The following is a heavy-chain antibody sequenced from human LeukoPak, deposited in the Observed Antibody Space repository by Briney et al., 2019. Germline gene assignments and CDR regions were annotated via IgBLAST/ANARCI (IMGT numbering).Heavy chain of an antibody. CDR2: LNSDGSGT. V-gene: IGHV3-74*01. J-gene: IGHJ2*01. Sequence: GGSLRLSCAASGFTFSSSWMHWVRQAPGKGLLWVSRLNSDGSGTSYADSVKGRFTISRDNAKNSLYLQMNSLRAEDTAVYYCARDHYDILTGYSAYWYFDLWGRGTLVTVSS. CDR3: ARDHYDILTGYSAYWYFDL. CDR1: GFTFSSSW. D-gene: IGHD3-9*01.